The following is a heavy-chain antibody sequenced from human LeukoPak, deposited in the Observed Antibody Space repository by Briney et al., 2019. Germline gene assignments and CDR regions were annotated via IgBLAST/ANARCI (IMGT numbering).Heavy chain of an antibody. D-gene: IGHD2-15*01. CDR3: ANLVDFDY. CDR2: ISYDGSNK. J-gene: IGHJ4*02. Sequence: GGSLRLSCAASGFTFSSYSMNWVRQAPGKGLEWVAVISYDGSNKYYADSVKGRFTISRDNSKNTLYLQMNSLRAEDTAVYYCANLVDFDYWGQGTLVTVSS. CDR1: GFTFSSYS. V-gene: IGHV3-30*18.